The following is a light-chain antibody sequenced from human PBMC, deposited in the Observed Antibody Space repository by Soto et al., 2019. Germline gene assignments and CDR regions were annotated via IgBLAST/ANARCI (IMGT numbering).Light chain of an antibody. Sequence: QSVLTQPRAVSESPGQSVTISCTGTSSDVGGYNYVSWYQQHPGKAPKLMIYDVSKRPSGVPDRFSGSKSGNTASLTISGLQAEDEADYYCCSYAGSYTHVVFGGGTQLTVL. CDR2: DVS. CDR3: CSYAGSYTHVV. V-gene: IGLV2-11*01. CDR1: SSDVGGYNY. J-gene: IGLJ2*01.